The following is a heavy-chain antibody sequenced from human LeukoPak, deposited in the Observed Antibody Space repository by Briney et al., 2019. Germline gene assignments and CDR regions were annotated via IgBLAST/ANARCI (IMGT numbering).Heavy chain of an antibody. J-gene: IGHJ4*02. CDR2: IWYDGSNK. CDR1: GFTVSAYA. CDR3: ARGRGADYGGNSGYFDY. Sequence: GVSLRLSCAASGFTVSAYAMAWVRQAPGKGLEWVAVIWYDGSNKYYADSVKGRFTISRDNPKNTLYVQMNSLRAEDTAVYYCARGRGADYGGNSGYFDYWGQGTLVTVSS. V-gene: IGHV3-33*07. D-gene: IGHD4-23*01.